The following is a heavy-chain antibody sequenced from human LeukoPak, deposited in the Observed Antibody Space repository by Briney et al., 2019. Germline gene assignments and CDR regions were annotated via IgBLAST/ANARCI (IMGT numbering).Heavy chain of an antibody. CDR1: GYSFTSYW. V-gene: IGHV5-51*01. Sequence: GESLKISCKGSGYSFTSYWIGWVRQMPGKGLEWMGIIYPGDSDTRYSPSFQGQVTISADKSISTAYLQWSSLKAEDTAVYYCARAGYYDSSAFGYYYYYMDVRGKGTTVTVSS. D-gene: IGHD3-22*01. CDR2: IYPGDSDT. J-gene: IGHJ6*03. CDR3: ARAGYYDSSAFGYYYYYMDV.